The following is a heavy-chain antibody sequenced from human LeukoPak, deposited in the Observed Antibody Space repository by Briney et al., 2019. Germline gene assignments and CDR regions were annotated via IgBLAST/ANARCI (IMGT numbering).Heavy chain of an antibody. CDR3: AKSPRQGDSSGYYFLTVSDY. D-gene: IGHD3-22*01. Sequence: SVKVSCKASGGTFSSYAISWVRQAPGQGLEWMEGIIPIFGTANYAQKCQGRVTITTDESTSTAYMERSSLRSEYTAVYYCAKSPRQGDSSGYYFLTVSDYWGQGTLVTVSS. V-gene: IGHV1-69*05. CDR1: GGTFSSYA. CDR2: IIPIFGTA. J-gene: IGHJ4*02.